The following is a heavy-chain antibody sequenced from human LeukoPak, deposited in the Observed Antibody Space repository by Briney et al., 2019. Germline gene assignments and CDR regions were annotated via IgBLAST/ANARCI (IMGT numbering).Heavy chain of an antibody. CDR2: IYYSGST. J-gene: IGHJ4*02. Sequence: PSETLSLACAVYGGSFSGYYWSWIRQPPGKGLEWIGSIYYSGSTYYNPSLKSRVTISVDTSKNQFSLKLSSVTAADTAVYYCARGTTVTPNDYWGQGTLVTVSS. CDR3: ARGTTVTPNDY. D-gene: IGHD4-17*01. CDR1: GGSFSGYY. V-gene: IGHV4-34*01.